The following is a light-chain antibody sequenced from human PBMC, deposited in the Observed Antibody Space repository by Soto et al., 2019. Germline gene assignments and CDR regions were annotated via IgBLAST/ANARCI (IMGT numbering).Light chain of an antibody. CDR2: DVS. CDR3: SSYTTSNTRQIV. V-gene: IGLV2-14*03. J-gene: IGLJ1*01. Sequence: QSGLTQPASVSGSPGQSSTISCTGTSSDVGGYNYVSWYQHHPGKAPKLIIYDVSNRPSGVSIRFSGSKSDNTASLTISGLQPEDEADYHCSSYTTSNTRQIVFGTGTKVT. CDR1: SSDVGGYNY.